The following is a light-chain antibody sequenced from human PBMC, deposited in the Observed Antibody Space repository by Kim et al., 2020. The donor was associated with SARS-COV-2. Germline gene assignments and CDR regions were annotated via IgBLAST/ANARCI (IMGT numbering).Light chain of an antibody. Sequence: SVSQVQTASITCSGDKLVDKYACWYQQKPGQSPVLVIYQDSKRPSGIPERFSGSNSGNTATLTISGTQAMDEADYYCQAWDSSTVVFGGGTQLTVL. CDR2: QDS. CDR3: QAWDSSTVV. CDR1: KLVDKY. V-gene: IGLV3-1*01. J-gene: IGLJ2*01.